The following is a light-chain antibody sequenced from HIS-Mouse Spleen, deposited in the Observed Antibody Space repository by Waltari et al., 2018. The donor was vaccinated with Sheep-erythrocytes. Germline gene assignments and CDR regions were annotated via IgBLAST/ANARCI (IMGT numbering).Light chain of an antibody. CDR3: AAWDDSLSGVV. CDR1: SSNIGSHY. CDR2: RNH. V-gene: IGLV1-47*01. J-gene: IGLJ2*01. Sequence: QSVLTQPPSASGTPGQRVTISCSGSSSNIGSHYVYWYQQLPGTAPKLLIHRNHQRPTGVPDRFPGSQSGTSASLAISGLRSEDEADYYCAAWDDSLSGVVFGGGTKLTVL.